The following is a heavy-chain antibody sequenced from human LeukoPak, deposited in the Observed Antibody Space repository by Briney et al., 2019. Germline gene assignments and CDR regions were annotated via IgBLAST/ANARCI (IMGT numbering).Heavy chain of an antibody. CDR1: GFTFSSYW. Sequence: PGGSLRLSCAASGFTFSSYWMSWVRQAPGKGLEWVANIKQDGSEKCYVDSVKGRFTISRDNAKNSLYLQMNSLRAEDTAVFYCARVGDQLDFFDYWGQGTLVTVSS. V-gene: IGHV3-7*01. CDR2: IKQDGSEK. D-gene: IGHD2-2*01. CDR3: ARVGDQLDFFDY. J-gene: IGHJ4*02.